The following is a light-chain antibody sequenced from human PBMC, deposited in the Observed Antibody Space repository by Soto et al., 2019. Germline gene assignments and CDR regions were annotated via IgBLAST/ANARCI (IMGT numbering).Light chain of an antibody. Sequence: DIQMTQSPSTLSASVEDRVTFTCRGSQTISTWLAWYQQKPGKAPKLLIYDASNLKSGVPSRFSGSGSGTEFTLTISSLQPDDFATYYCQQYNSYSLTFGQGTKVEIK. CDR1: QTISTW. J-gene: IGKJ1*01. CDR3: QQYNSYSLT. V-gene: IGKV1-5*01. CDR2: DAS.